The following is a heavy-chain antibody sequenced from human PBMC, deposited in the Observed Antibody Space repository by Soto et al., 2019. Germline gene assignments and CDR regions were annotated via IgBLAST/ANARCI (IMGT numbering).Heavy chain of an antibody. J-gene: IGHJ4*02. Sequence: ASVKVSCKASGNTFTTYFMHWGRQAPGQGLEWMGMIHPTGGSTGYAPEFQGRVTMTRDTSASTDSMELRNLRSEDTAVYYCARRVLPGYYFDYWGQGSLVTVSS. CDR1: GNTFTTYF. V-gene: IGHV1-46*03. CDR3: ARRVLPGYYFDY. CDR2: IHPTGGST.